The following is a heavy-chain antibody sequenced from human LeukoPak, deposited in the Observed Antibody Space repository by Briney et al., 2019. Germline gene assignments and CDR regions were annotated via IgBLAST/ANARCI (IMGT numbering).Heavy chain of an antibody. CDR2: IYYSGST. Sequence: SETLSLTCTVSGGSISSYYWSWIRQPPGKGLEWIGYIYYSGSTNYNPSLKSRVTISVDTSKNQFSLKLSSVTAADTAVYYCARESEEAVIVAHYYYYMDVWGKGTTVTVSS. D-gene: IGHD3-22*01. V-gene: IGHV4-59*12. J-gene: IGHJ6*03. CDR1: GGSISSYY. CDR3: ARESEEAVIVAHYYYYMDV.